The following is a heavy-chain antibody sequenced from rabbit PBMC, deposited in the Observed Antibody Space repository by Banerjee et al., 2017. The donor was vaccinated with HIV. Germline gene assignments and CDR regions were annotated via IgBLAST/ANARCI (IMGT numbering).Heavy chain of an antibody. CDR3: ARDGDYNTGWGVYKL. J-gene: IGHJ3*01. V-gene: IGHV1S40*01. CDR2: IYAGSSGST. D-gene: IGHD4-1*01. CDR1: GFSFSSSYH. Sequence: QSLEESGGDLVKPGASLTLTCTASGFSFSSSYHMCWVRQAPGKGLEWIACIYAGSSGSTYYASWAKGRFTISKTSSTTVTLQMTSLTAADTATYFCARDGDYNTGWGVYKLWGQGTLVTVS.